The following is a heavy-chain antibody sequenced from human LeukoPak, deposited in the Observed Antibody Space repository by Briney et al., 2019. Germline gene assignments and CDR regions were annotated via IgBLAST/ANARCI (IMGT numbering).Heavy chain of an antibody. V-gene: IGHV4-4*07. D-gene: IGHD3-10*01. Sequence: SETLSLTCTVSGGSISSYYWSWIRQPAGKGLEWIGRIYTSGSTNYNPSLKSRVTMSVDTSKNQLSLRLSSVTAADTAVYYCARLGTVRGSFTFFDFWGQGALVTVSS. J-gene: IGHJ4*02. CDR2: IYTSGST. CDR1: GGSISSYY. CDR3: ARLGTVRGSFTFFDF.